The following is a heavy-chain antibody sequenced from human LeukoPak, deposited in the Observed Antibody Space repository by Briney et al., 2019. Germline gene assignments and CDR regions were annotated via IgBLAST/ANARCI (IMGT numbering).Heavy chain of an antibody. V-gene: IGHV6-1*01. J-gene: IGHJ4*02. CDR2: TYYRSKWYN. D-gene: IGHD1-26*01. CDR1: GDSVSSNSAA. Sequence: SQTLSLTCAISGDSVSSNSAAWYWVRQYPSRGLEWLGRTYYRSKWYNEYADSVKSRITINPDTSKNQFSLHLNSVTPEDTAVYYCARGITGRNDYWGQGTLVTVSS. CDR3: ARGITGRNDY.